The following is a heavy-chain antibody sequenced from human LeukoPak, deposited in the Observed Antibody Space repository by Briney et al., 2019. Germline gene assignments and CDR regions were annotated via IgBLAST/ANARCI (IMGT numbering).Heavy chain of an antibody. CDR1: GFTFSSYG. CDR2: IWYDGSNK. J-gene: IGHJ4*02. Sequence: GGSLRLSCAASGFTFSSYGMHWVRQAPGKGLEWVAVIWYDGSNKYYVDSVKGRFTISRDNSKNMLYLQMNSLRAEDTAVYYCARVEGRFYGSGSYRGFDYWGQGTLVAVSS. D-gene: IGHD3-10*01. CDR3: ARVEGRFYGSGSYRGFDY. V-gene: IGHV3-33*01.